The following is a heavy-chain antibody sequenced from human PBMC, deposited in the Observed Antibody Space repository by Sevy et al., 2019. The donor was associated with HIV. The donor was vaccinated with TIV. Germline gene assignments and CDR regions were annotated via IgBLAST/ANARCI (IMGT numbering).Heavy chain of an antibody. D-gene: IGHD1-1*01. CDR2: ISYDGSDT. Sequence: GGSLRLSCAASGFAFSNYYAMHWVRQAPGKGLEGVALISYDGSDTYYANSVKGRFTVSGDNLKNTMFLQINSLTTEDTDLYYRAGPRANDVYHYFFYAMDVWGQGTTVTVSS. CDR3: AGPRANDVYHYFFYAMDV. V-gene: IGHV3-30-3*01. CDR1: GFAFSNYYA. J-gene: IGHJ6*02.